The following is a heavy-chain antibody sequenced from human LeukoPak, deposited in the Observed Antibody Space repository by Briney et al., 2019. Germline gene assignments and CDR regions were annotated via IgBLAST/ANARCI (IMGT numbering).Heavy chain of an antibody. Sequence: AXVKVSCKASGYTFTSYAMHWVRQAPGQRLEWMGWINAGNGNTKYSQKFQGRVTITRDTSASTAYMELSSLRSEDTAVYYCARARALWFGSSLDYWGQGTLVTVSS. CDR1: GYTFTSYA. CDR2: INAGNGNT. CDR3: ARARALWFGSSLDY. J-gene: IGHJ4*02. D-gene: IGHD3-10*01. V-gene: IGHV1-3*01.